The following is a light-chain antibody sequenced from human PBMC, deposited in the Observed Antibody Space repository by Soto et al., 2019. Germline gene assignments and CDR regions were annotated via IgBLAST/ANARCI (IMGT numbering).Light chain of an antibody. Sequence: QSALTQPASVSGSPGQSITISCTGNSSDVGGYNFVSWYQQHPGKVPKLMIFDVNRRPSGVSDRFSGSKSGNTASLTISVLQAEDEGDYYCCSYTSSSTHVFGSGTKLTVL. V-gene: IGLV2-14*03. J-gene: IGLJ1*01. CDR2: DVN. CDR3: CSYTSSSTHV. CDR1: SSDVGGYNF.